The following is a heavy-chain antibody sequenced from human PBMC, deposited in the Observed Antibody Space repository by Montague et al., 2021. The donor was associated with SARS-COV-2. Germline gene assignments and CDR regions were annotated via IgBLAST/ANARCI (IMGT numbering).Heavy chain of an antibody. V-gene: IGHV4-31*03. Sequence: ILSLTCTVSGGSISSGGYYWSWIRQHPGKGLEWIGYIYYSGSTYCNPSLKSRVTISLDTSKNQFSLKLSSVTAADTAVYYCAREFNKEYTGAFDIWGQGTMVTVSS. CDR3: AREFNKEYTGAFDI. J-gene: IGHJ3*02. CDR2: IYYSGST. D-gene: IGHD1-14*01. CDR1: GGSISSGGYY.